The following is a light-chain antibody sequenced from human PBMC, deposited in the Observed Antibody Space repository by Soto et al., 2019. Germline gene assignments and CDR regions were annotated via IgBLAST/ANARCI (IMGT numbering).Light chain of an antibody. CDR3: QHYNSYSEA. J-gene: IGKJ1*01. V-gene: IGKV1-8*01. Sequence: AIRMTQSPSSFSASTGDRVTITFLASQGISSYLAWYQQKPGKAPKLLIYAASTLQSGVPSRFSGSGSGTDFTLTISSLQPDDFATYYCQHYNSYSEAFGQGTKVDIK. CDR2: AAS. CDR1: QGISSY.